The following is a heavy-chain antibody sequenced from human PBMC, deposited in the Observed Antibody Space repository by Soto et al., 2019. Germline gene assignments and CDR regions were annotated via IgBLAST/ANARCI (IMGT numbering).Heavy chain of an antibody. J-gene: IGHJ6*02. CDR3: ERDFGDYESYFYGMDV. CDR1: GFTFSRYA. D-gene: IGHD4-17*01. CDR2: VSYDGSDK. Sequence: QVQLVESGGGVVQPGRSLRLSCAASGFTFSRYAIHWVRQAPGKGLEWVAVVSYDGSDKFYADSVKGRFTISRDNSENTLYLQMNSLKPEATAVYYCERDFGDYESYFYGMDVWGQGTTVTVAS. V-gene: IGHV3-30*01.